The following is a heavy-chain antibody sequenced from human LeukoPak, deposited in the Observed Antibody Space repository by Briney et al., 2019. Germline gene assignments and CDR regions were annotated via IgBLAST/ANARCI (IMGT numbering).Heavy chain of an antibody. V-gene: IGHV3-74*01. Sequence: TGGSLRLSCAASGFTFSSYSMHWVRQAPGKGLVWVSRINSDGSSTSYADSVKGRFTISRDNAKNTLYLQMNSLRAEDTAVYYCARDRPAMANYYYYYGMDVWGQGTTVTVSS. CDR1: GFTFSSYS. J-gene: IGHJ6*02. CDR3: ARDRPAMANYYYYYGMDV. D-gene: IGHD5-18*01. CDR2: INSDGSST.